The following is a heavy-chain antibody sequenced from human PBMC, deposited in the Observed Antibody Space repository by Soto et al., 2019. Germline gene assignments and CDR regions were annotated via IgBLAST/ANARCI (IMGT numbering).Heavy chain of an antibody. D-gene: IGHD3-22*01. CDR3: ARELNTESSAFYSFAY. Sequence: GASVKVSCKTSGYTFTAYGLAWLRQAPGQRPEWMGWVATTSSNTNYAQKFQDRVTMTTDTSTTTTYMELRSLRSDDTAVYYCARELNTESSAFYSFAYWGQGTLVTVSS. CDR1: GYTFTAYG. V-gene: IGHV1-18*01. J-gene: IGHJ4*02. CDR2: VATTSSNT.